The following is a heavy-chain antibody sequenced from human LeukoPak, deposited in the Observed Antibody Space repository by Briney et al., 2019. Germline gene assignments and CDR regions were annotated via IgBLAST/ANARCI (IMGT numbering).Heavy chain of an antibody. J-gene: IGHJ6*02. CDR1: GDSVSSNSAA. CDR2: TYYRSKWYN. Sequence: SQTLSLTFAISGDSVSSNSAAWNWIRQSPSRGLEWLGRTYYRSKWYNDYAVSVKSRITINPDTSKNQFSLQLNSVTPEDTAVYYCARGRKIVGATTAYGMDVWGQGTTVTVSS. D-gene: IGHD1-26*01. CDR3: ARGRKIVGATTAYGMDV. V-gene: IGHV6-1*01.